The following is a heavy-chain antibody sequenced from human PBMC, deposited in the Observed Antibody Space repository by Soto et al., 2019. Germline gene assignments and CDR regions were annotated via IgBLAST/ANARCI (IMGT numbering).Heavy chain of an antibody. CDR3: ARDAPGVAPY. Sequence: QVQLQESGPGLVKPSQTLSLTCTVSGGSIIGGKTYLNWIRQHPERGLEWMGYINYRCTTNYSPALKSRILISIDTSKNQFSLRLTSVTAADTAVYYCARDAPGVAPYWGQGTLVTVSS. CDR2: INYRCTT. J-gene: IGHJ4*02. CDR1: GGSIIGGKTY. D-gene: IGHD2-15*01. V-gene: IGHV4-31*03.